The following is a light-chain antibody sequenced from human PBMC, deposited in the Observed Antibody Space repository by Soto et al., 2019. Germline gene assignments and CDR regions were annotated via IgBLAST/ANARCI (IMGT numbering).Light chain of an antibody. CDR2: GAS. CDR1: QSVNSNY. CDR3: QHYGSSLT. J-gene: IGKJ4*01. V-gene: IGKV3-20*01. Sequence: EFVLTQSPGTLSLPPGERATLSCRASQSVNSNYLAWYQQKPGQAPRLLMYGASRRATGTPDRFSGSGSGTDFTLTSSRLEPEDFAVYYCQHYGSSLTFGGGTTVEIK.